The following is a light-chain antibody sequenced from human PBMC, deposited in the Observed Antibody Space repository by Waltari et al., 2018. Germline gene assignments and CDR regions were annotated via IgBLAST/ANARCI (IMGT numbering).Light chain of an antibody. Sequence: TCPSSQGINNYLAWFQQNPGKAPKSLISGASTLQSGVSSNFSGSGSGTDFTLTINILQPEDFATYYCQQYNFYPPTFGGGTTVE. V-gene: IGKV1-16*02. J-gene: IGKJ4*01. CDR3: QQYNFYPPT. CDR1: QGINNY. CDR2: GAS.